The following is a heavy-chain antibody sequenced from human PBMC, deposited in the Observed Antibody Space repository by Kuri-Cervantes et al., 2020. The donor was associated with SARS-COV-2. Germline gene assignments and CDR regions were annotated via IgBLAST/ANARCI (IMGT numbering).Heavy chain of an antibody. J-gene: IGHJ4*02. CDR1: GFTFSSYS. CDR3: ARQGEADIAAPLRWFDY. D-gene: IGHD6-6*01. Sequence: GESLKISCAASGFTFSSYSMNWVRQAPGKGLEWVSSISSSSSYIYYTDSVKGRLTISRDNAKNSLYLQMNSLRAEDTAVYYCARQGEADIAAPLRWFDYWGQGTLVTVSS. V-gene: IGHV3-21*01. CDR2: ISSSSSYI.